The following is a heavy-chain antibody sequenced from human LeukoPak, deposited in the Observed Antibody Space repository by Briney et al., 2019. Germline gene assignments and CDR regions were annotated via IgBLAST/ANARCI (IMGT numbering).Heavy chain of an antibody. D-gene: IGHD3-10*01. CDR2: INHSGST. J-gene: IGHJ6*03. CDR1: GGSFSGYY. Sequence: SETLSLTCAVYGGSFSGYYWSWIRQPPGKGLEWIGEINHSGSTNYNPSLKSRVTISVDTSKNQFSLKLSSVTAADTAVYYCARHRRANYYYYYYMDVWGKGTTVTVSS. V-gene: IGHV4-34*01. CDR3: ARHRRANYYYYYYMDV.